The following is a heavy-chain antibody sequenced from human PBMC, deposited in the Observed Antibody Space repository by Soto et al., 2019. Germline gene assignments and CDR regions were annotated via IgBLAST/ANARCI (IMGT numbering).Heavy chain of an antibody. Sequence: GESLKISCQGSGYTFTIYWIGWVRQMPGKGLEWMCIIYPGDSDTRYSPSFQGQVTISADNSINTAYLQWSSLKASDTAMYYCARDLHHFAYWGRGTLVTVS. V-gene: IGHV5-51*01. CDR2: IYPGDSDT. CDR1: GYTFTIYW. CDR3: ARDLHHFAY. J-gene: IGHJ4*02. D-gene: IGHD3-3*01.